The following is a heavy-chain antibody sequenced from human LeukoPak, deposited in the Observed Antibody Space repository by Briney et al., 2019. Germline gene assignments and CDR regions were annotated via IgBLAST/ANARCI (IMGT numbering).Heavy chain of an antibody. J-gene: IGHJ4*02. D-gene: IGHD3-22*01. CDR2: ISWNSGSI. CDR3: AKADSNGYYYVPFDY. Sequence: PGGSLRLSCAASGFTFDDYAMHWVRQAPGKGLEWVSGISWNSGSIGYADSVKGRFTISRDNAKNSLYLQMNSLRAEDTALYYCAKADSNGYYYVPFDYWGQGTLVTVSS. V-gene: IGHV3-9*01. CDR1: GFTFDDYA.